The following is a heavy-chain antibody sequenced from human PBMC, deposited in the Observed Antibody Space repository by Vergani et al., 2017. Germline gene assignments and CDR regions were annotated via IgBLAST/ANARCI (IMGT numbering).Heavy chain of an antibody. CDR3: AVAPSGSESYQSRFYYYYGMDV. J-gene: IGHJ6*02. CDR2: ISAYNGNT. D-gene: IGHD3-10*01. Sequence: QVKLVQPGAEVKKPGASVKVSCKASGYTFTSYGISWVRQAPGQGPEWMGWISAYNGNTNYAQKLQGRTTMTTDTSTGTAYMELRSLRSDDTAVYYCAVAPSGSESYQSRFYYYYGMDVWGQGTTVTVSS. V-gene: IGHV1-18*01. CDR1: GYTFTSYG.